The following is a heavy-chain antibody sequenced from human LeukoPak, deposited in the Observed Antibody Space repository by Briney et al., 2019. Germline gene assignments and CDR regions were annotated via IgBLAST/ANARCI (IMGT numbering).Heavy chain of an antibody. D-gene: IGHD4-23*01. CDR3: ARAIYGGNSFDY. J-gene: IGHJ4*02. CDR2: MNPNSGNT. Sequence: GASVKVSCKASGYTFTSYDINWVRQATGQGLEWMGWMNPNSGNTGYAQKFQGRVTMTRNTSISTAYMELSSLRSKDTAVYYCARAIYGGNSFDYWGQGTLVTVSS. CDR1: GYTFTSYD. V-gene: IGHV1-8*01.